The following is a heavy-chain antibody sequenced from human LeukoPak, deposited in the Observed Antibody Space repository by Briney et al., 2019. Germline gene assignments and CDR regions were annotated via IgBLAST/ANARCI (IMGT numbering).Heavy chain of an antibody. V-gene: IGHV4-39*07. Sequence: SETLSLTCTVSGGSIRSSSFYWGWIRQLPGKGLEWIGSMYFSGSTYYNPSLQSRVAISVDTSENQFSLKLSSVTAADTAVYYCARDGPTPHYDFWSGYYAGFDYWGHGTLVRVSS. J-gene: IGHJ4*01. CDR2: MYFSGST. CDR1: GGSIRSSSFY. CDR3: ARDGPTPHYDFWSGYYAGFDY. D-gene: IGHD3-3*01.